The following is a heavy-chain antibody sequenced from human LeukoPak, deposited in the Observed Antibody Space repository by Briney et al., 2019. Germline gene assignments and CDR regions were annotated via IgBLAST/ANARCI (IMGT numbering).Heavy chain of an antibody. D-gene: IGHD2-15*01. Sequence: ASVKISCKASGYTFTGYYMHWVRQAPAQGLEWMGWINLNSGDTHYAQKFQGRVTMTRDTSINTAYMELSRLRSDDTAVYYCARDQAFVYCSGGTCYDDYWGQGSLVTVSS. CDR2: INLNSGDT. CDR3: ARDQAFVYCSGGTCYDDY. V-gene: IGHV1-2*02. CDR1: GYTFTGYY. J-gene: IGHJ4*02.